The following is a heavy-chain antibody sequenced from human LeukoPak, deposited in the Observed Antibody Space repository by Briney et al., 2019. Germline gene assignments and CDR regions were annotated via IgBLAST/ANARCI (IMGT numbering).Heavy chain of an antibody. CDR2: INPSGGST. V-gene: IGHV1-46*01. CDR3: AKWGPVPRIAAAGTGGDYYYYYMDV. CDR1: GYTFTSYY. Sequence: ASVKVSCKASGYTFTSYYMHWVRQAPGQGLEWMGIINPSGGSTSYAQKFQGRVTMTRDTSTSTVYMELSSLRSEDTAVYYCAKWGPVPRIAAAGTGGDYYYYYMDVWGKGTTVTVSS. J-gene: IGHJ6*03. D-gene: IGHD6-13*01.